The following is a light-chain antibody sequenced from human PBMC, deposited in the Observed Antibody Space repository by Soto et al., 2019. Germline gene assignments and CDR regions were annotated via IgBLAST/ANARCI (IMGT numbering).Light chain of an antibody. Sequence: QSMLTQSPSASASLGASVKLTCTLSSGHSSYAIAWHQQQPEKGPRYLMRLNSDGSHSKGDGIPDRFSGSSSGAERYLTISSLQSEDEADYYCQTWGTGIRVVFGGGTKVTVL. V-gene: IGLV4-69*01. CDR2: LNSDGSH. CDR1: SGHSSYA. CDR3: QTWGTGIRVV. J-gene: IGLJ2*01.